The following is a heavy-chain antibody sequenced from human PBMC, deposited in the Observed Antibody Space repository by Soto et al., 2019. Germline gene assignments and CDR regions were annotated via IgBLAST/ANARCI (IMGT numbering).Heavy chain of an antibody. D-gene: IGHD3-16*01. CDR2: INPNYGGT. CDR3: ARVGNTMAALGGWFGMDV. CDR1: GYSFTGYY. J-gene: IGHJ6*02. V-gene: IGHV1-2*02. Sequence: ASVKVSCKTSGYSFTGYYIHWVRQAPGQGLEWMGWINPNYGGTKFAQKFQGRVTMTRDTPISTAYMELIRLTSDDTAVYYCARVGNTMAALGGWFGMDVWGQGATVTVSS.